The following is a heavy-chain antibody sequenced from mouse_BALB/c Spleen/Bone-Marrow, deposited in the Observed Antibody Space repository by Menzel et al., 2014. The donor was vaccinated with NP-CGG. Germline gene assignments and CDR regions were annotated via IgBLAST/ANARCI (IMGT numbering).Heavy chain of an antibody. D-gene: IGHD2-4*01. Sequence: DVHLVESGGGLAKPGGSLQLSCAASGFTFSTYAMSWVRQTPEKRLEWVATISSSGSYTYYPDSVEGRFTISRDNAKNTLYLQMSSLRSEDTAMFYCSRLRMITTYFDVWGAGTTVTVSS. CDR2: ISSSGSYT. J-gene: IGHJ1*01. CDR3: SRLRMITTYFDV. V-gene: IGHV5-9-3*01. CDR1: GFTFSTYA.